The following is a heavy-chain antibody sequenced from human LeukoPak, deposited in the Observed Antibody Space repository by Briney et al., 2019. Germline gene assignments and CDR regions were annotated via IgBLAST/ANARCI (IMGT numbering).Heavy chain of an antibody. D-gene: IGHD3-22*01. CDR3: AREGDYYDSSGYWHWFDP. Sequence: GASVKVSCKASGGTFSSYAISWVRQAAGQGLEWMGRIIPIFGTANYAQKFQGRVTITADKSTSTAYMELSSLRSEDTAVYYCAREGDYYDSSGYWHWFDPWGQGTLVTASS. CDR2: IIPIFGTA. V-gene: IGHV1-69*06. CDR1: GGTFSSYA. J-gene: IGHJ5*02.